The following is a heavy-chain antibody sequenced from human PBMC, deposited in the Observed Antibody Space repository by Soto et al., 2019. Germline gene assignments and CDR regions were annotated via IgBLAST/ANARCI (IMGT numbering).Heavy chain of an antibody. CDR1: GGSISSSSNY. V-gene: IGHV4-39*01. CDR3: GGLKVGTMPQY. CDR2: ISHSGST. J-gene: IGHJ1*01. D-gene: IGHD1-7*01. Sequence: SETLSLTCSVSGGSISSSSNYWGWIRQPPGEGLEWIGTISHSGSTYYNPSLKSRVTIFADTSKNQFSLKLTSVAAADTAVFYCGGLKVGTMPQYWGKGPPVTAPS.